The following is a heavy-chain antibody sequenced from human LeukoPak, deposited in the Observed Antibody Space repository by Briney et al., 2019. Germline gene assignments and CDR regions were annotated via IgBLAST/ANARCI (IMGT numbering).Heavy chain of an antibody. J-gene: IGHJ4*02. V-gene: IGHV3-48*03. CDR3: AISQPRGSCFGY. CDR2: ISSSGSTI. CDR1: GFTFSSYE. Sequence: GGSLRLSCAAWGFTFSSYEMNWVRQAPGKGLEWVSYISSSGSTIYYADSVKGRFTISRDNAKNSLYLQMNSLRAEDTAVYYCAISQPRGSCFGYWGQGTLVTVSS. D-gene: IGHD2-15*01.